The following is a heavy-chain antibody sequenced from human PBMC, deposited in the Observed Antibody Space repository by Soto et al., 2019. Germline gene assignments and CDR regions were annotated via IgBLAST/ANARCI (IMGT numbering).Heavy chain of an antibody. CDR1: GGSIGTFY. J-gene: IGHJ5*01. V-gene: IGHV4-59*13. CDR3: ARIPVDTYMTYWFDP. D-gene: IGHD5-18*01. CDR2: IYYSGNT. Sequence: PSETLSLTCTVSGGSIGTFYWTLIRQTPGKGLEWIGYIYYSGNTNYSPSLKSRVAISLDTSHNQFSLKLSSVTAAYTAVYFCARIPVDTYMTYWFDPLAQGTMVTVSS.